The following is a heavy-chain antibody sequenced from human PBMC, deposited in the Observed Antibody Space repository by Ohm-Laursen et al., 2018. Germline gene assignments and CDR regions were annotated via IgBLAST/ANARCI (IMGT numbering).Heavy chain of an antibody. CDR1: GYTFTSYD. CDR3: ARGGRDAYYDFWSGYYGVGYYYYGMDV. V-gene: IGHV1-8*01. J-gene: IGHJ6*02. D-gene: IGHD3-3*01. CDR2: MNPNSGNT. Sequence: ASVKVSCKASGYTFTSYDINWVRQATGQGLEWMGWMNPNSGNTGYAQKFQGRVTMTRNTSISTAYMELSSLRSEDTAVYYCARGGRDAYYDFWSGYYGVGYYYYGMDVWGQGTTVTVSS.